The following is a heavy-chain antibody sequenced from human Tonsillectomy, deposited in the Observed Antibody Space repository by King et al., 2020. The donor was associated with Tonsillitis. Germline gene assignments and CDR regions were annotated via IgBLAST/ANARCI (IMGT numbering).Heavy chain of an antibody. V-gene: IGHV3-30*18. Sequence: VQLVESGGGAVQPGKSLRVSCAASGFTFRTYGMHWVRQAPGKGLEWVAVISHDGGKKYYADSVRGRFAISRDNSKNTLYLHMDSLRTEDTAVYYCAKDTGGHFTLDKWGRGTLVTVSS. D-gene: IGHD1-14*01. CDR3: AKDTGGHFTLDK. CDR2: ISHDGGKK. CDR1: GFTFRTYG. J-gene: IGHJ4*02.